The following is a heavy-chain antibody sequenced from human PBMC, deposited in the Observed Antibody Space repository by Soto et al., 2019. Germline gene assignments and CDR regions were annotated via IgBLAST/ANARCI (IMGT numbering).Heavy chain of an antibody. CDR1: GYTFSGYA. Sequence: GASVKVSCKASGYTFSGYAVHWVRQAPGQRLEWMGWINAGNGNTKYSQKFQGRVTITRDTSASTVYMEMSSLSSEGTAVHYCARGSGLIGGAFDIWGQGTMVTVSS. CDR3: ARGSGLIGGAFDI. D-gene: IGHD3-22*01. V-gene: IGHV1-3*01. J-gene: IGHJ3*02. CDR2: INAGNGNT.